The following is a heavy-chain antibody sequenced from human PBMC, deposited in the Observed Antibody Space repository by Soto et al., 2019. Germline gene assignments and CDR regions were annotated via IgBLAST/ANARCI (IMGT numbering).Heavy chain of an antibody. V-gene: IGHV3-30-3*01. CDR3: ARDPKTSGGQHWAFNYFDS. CDR2: ISNDGTNK. Sequence: GGSLSLSCAASGFTFSIFPMHWVRQAPGKGPEWVALISNDGTNKFYADSVKGRFTISRDNSKSTLYLQVDSLRPEDAAVYYCARDPKTSGGQHWAFNYFDSWGQGALVTVSS. CDR1: GFTFSIFP. D-gene: IGHD7-27*01. J-gene: IGHJ4*02.